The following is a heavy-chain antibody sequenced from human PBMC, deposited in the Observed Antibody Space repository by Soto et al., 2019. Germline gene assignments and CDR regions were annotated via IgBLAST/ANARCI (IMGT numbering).Heavy chain of an antibody. CDR2: ISHDGTYR. Sequence: QAQLVESGGGVVQPGRSLRLSCAASGFTFSNIAMHWVRQAPGKGLEWVAAISHDGTYRPYADFARGRFTISRDNSQKTLYLQMNSLRPEDTALYYCATDRALGATLGAIDFWGQGTLVTVSS. D-gene: IGHD1-26*01. CDR3: ATDRALGATLGAIDF. V-gene: IGHV3-30-3*01. CDR1: GFTFSNIA. J-gene: IGHJ4*02.